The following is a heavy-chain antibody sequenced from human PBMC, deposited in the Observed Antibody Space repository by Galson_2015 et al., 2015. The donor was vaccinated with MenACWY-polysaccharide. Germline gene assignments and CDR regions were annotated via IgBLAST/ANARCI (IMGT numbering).Heavy chain of an antibody. D-gene: IGHD2-15*01. CDR1: GFSFSSYA. CDR3: AAGYFRYDY. CDR2: ISSSGGST. V-gene: IGHV3-23*01. J-gene: IGHJ4*02. Sequence: SLRLSCADSGFSFSSYAINWVRQAPGKGLEWVAGISSSGGSTQFAGSVKGRFTISRDNSQNTVYLQMNSLRAEDAAVYYCAAGYFRYDYWGQGTPVTVSS.